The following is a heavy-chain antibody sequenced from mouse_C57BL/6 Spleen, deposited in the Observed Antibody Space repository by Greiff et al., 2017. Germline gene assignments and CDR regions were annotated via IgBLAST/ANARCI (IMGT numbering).Heavy chain of an antibody. CDR1: GYAFTNYL. CDR3: DSYDYDFAWFAY. V-gene: IGHV1-54*01. D-gene: IGHD2-4*01. J-gene: IGHJ3*01. Sequence: QVQLQQSGAELVRPGTSVKVSCKASGYAFTNYLIEWVKQRPGQGLEWIGVINPGSGGTNYNEKFKGKATLPADKSSSTAYMQLSSLTSEDSAVYFCDSYDYDFAWFAYWGQGTLVTVSA. CDR2: INPGSGGT.